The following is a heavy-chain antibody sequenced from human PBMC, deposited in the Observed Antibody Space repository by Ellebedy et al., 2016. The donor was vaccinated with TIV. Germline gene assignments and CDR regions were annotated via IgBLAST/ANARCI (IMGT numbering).Heavy chain of an antibody. CDR2: ISAYNGNT. Sequence: ASVKVSCKASGYTFTSYGISWVRQAPGQGLEWMGWISAYNGNTNYAQKLQGRVTMTTDTSTSTAHMELRSLRSDDTAVYYCARNTRNVVITDYWGQGTLVTVSS. V-gene: IGHV1-18*04. CDR1: GYTFTSYG. D-gene: IGHD3-22*01. J-gene: IGHJ4*02. CDR3: ARNTRNVVITDY.